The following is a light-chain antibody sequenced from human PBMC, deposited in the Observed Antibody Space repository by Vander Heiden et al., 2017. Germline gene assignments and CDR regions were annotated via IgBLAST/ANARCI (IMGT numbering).Light chain of an antibody. CDR2: WAS. V-gene: IGKV4-1*01. J-gene: IGKJ4*01. CDR3: QQYYSLPPA. Sequence: DIVMTQSPASLALSLGERATINCKSSQNLFLSSRNKINLAWYQQKPSQPPKLLIYWASTRESGVPGRFSGSGSGTEFTLTISSLQAEDVAVYYCQQYYSLPPAFGGGTKVE. CDR1: QNLFLSSRNKIN.